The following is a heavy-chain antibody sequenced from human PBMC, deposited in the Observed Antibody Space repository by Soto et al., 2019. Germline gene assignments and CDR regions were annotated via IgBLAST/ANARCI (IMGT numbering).Heavy chain of an antibody. CDR1: GYTFTGYA. CDR3: ARGYCSSTSCQYYFEY. CDR2: INGGNGDT. V-gene: IGHV1-3*01. J-gene: IGHJ4*02. D-gene: IGHD2-2*01. Sequence: ASVKVSCKASGYTFTGYAIHWVRQAPGQMLEWMGWINGGNGDTKYSQKFQGRVTITRDTSASTAYMELTSLGSEDTAIYHCARGYCSSTSCQYYFEYWGQGTLVTVSS.